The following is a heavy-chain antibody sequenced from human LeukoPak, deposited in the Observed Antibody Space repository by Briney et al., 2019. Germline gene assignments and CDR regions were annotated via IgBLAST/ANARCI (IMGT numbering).Heavy chain of an antibody. CDR3: ARQSSTAYYDSSGLPYDAFDI. D-gene: IGHD3-22*01. V-gene: IGHV4-59*01. J-gene: IGHJ3*02. CDR2: IYYSGST. Sequence: SETLSLTCAVSGGSISSYYWSWIRQSPGKGLEWIDHIYYSGSTNYNPSLKSRVTMSVDTSKNQFSLKLSSVTAADTAMYYCARQSSTAYYDSSGLPYDAFDIWGQGTMVTVSS. CDR1: GGSISSYY.